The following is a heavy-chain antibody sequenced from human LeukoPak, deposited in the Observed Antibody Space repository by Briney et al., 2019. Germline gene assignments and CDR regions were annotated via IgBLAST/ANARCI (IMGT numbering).Heavy chain of an antibody. Sequence: SETLSLTCAVYGGSFSGYYWSWIRQPPGKGPEWIGEINHSGRTNHNPSHKSRVTISVDGSKNQFSLKLSSVTAADTAVYYCARAEHIVVVTRGLYFDYWGQGTLVTVSS. D-gene: IGHD2-21*02. CDR2: INHSGRT. J-gene: IGHJ4*02. CDR3: ARAEHIVVVTRGLYFDY. V-gene: IGHV4-34*01. CDR1: GGSFSGYY.